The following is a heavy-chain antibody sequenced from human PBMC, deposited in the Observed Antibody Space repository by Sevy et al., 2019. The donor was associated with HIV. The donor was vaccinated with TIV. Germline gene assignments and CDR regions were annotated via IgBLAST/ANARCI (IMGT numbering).Heavy chain of an antibody. CDR2: IYYSGST. CDR1: GGSISSSSYY. V-gene: IGHV4-39*01. CDR3: ARAIGIGPSQH. J-gene: IGHJ1*01. D-gene: IGHD2-2*02. Sequence: SETLSLTCTVTGGSISSSSYYWGWIRQPPGKGLEWFGSIYYSGSTYYNPSLKSRVTISVDTSKNQFSLKLSSVTAADTAVYYCARAIGIGPSQHWGQGTLVTVSS.